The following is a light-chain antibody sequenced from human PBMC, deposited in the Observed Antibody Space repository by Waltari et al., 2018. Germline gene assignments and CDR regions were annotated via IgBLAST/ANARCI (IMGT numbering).Light chain of an antibody. CDR3: QQSYNTPPVT. V-gene: IGKV1-39*01. Sequence: DILMTQSPSSLPASVGDRVTITCRASQSISNCLNWYQQKPGKAPNLLIYAASSLETGVPSRFSGSGSGTDFTLTISSLQPDDFGTYYCQQSYNTPPVTFGPGTKVDIK. J-gene: IGKJ1*01. CDR1: QSISNC. CDR2: AAS.